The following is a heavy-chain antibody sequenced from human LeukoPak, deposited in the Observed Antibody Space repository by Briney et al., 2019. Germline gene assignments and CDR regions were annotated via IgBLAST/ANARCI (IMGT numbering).Heavy chain of an antibody. Sequence: GASVKVSCKASGGTFGNYAISWVRQAPGQGLEWMGRIIPIFGTLNYAQKFQGRVTITADESTSTVYMELSSLKSEDTAVYYCAGGKLFDFWSGYYPMDDSWGQGTLVTVSS. CDR2: IIPIFGTL. CDR1: GGTFGNYA. CDR3: AGGKLFDFWSGYYPMDDS. J-gene: IGHJ4*02. V-gene: IGHV1-69*15. D-gene: IGHD3-3*01.